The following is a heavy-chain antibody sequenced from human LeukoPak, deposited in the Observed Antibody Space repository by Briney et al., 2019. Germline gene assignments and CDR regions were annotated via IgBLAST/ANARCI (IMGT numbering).Heavy chain of an antibody. CDR1: GGSISIYY. J-gene: IGHJ3*02. CDR2: VYYSGST. D-gene: IGHD3-16*01. CDR3: ARGGLLSQGGAFDI. V-gene: IGHV4-59*12. Sequence: SETLSLTCPVSGGSISIYYWSWIRQSPGKGLEWIGNVYYSGSTKCNPSLKSRVNISVDTSKNQFSLSLTSVTAADTAMYFCARGGLLSQGGAFDIWGHGTLATVSS.